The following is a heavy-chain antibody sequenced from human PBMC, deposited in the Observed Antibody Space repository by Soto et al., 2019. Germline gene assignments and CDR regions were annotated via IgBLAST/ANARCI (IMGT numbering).Heavy chain of an antibody. J-gene: IGHJ4*01. Sequence: QLQLQESGPGLVKPSETLSLTCTVSGGSISSSGYYWGWIRQPPGKGLEWIGNIYYAGSTYYNPSLKGLVTIAVDTSKNHFSLEVTSVTAADTAVYYCARRRDFFSWDFLGQGTLVTVSS. CDR1: GGSISSSGYY. CDR3: ARRRDFFSWDF. D-gene: IGHD2-21*02. CDR2: IYYAGST. V-gene: IGHV4-39*02.